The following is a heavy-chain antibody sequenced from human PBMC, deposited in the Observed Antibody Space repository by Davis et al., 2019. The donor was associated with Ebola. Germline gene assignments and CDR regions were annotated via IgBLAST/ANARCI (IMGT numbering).Heavy chain of an antibody. CDR1: GGSFSGYY. CDR2: INHSGST. V-gene: IGHV4-34*01. Sequence: MPSETLSLTCAVYGGSFSGYYWSWIRQPPGKGLEWIGEINHSGSTNYNPSLKSRVTIPVDTSKNQFSLKLSSVTAADTAVYYCARVKVPAGRGIWFYYYYGMDVWGQGTTVTVSS. D-gene: IGHD3-10*01. J-gene: IGHJ6*02. CDR3: ARVKVPAGRGIWFYYYYGMDV.